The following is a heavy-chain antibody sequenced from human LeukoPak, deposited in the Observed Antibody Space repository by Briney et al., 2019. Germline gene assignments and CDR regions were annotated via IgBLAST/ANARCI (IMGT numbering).Heavy chain of an antibody. CDR2: ISWNSGSI. D-gene: IGHD3-10*01. Sequence: GRSLRLSCAASGFTFDDYAMHWVRQAPGKGLEWVSGISWNSGSIGYADSVKGRFTISRGNAKNSLYLQMNSLRAEDTALYYCAKVLLRFGELLSPFDYWGQGTLVTVSS. J-gene: IGHJ4*02. V-gene: IGHV3-9*01. CDR1: GFTFDDYA. CDR3: AKVLLRFGELLSPFDY.